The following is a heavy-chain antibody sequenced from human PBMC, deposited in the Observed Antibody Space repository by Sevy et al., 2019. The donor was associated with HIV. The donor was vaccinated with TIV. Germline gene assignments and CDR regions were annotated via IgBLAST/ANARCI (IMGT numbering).Heavy chain of an antibody. J-gene: IGHJ4*02. CDR2: VSYSGRT. Sequence: SETLSLTCNVSVASVSSGKYYWTWIRQPPGKDLEWIGHVSYSGRTNYNPSLKSRVTISEDTSKNQFSLSLNSVTGADTATYYCAREIYFYENSGFYYFDSWGLGILVTVSS. D-gene: IGHD3-22*01. CDR1: VASVSSGKYY. V-gene: IGHV4-61*01. CDR3: AREIYFYENSGFYYFDS.